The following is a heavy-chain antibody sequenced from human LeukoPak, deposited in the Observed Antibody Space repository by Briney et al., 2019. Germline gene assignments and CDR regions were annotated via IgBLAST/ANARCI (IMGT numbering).Heavy chain of an antibody. V-gene: IGHV1-69*06. CDR1: GGTFSSYA. CDR3: ARGLDPLVISAAGTWNYFDY. D-gene: IGHD6-13*01. Sequence: GASVKVSCKASGGTFSSYAISWVRQAPGQGLEWMGGIIPIFGTANYAQKFQGRVTITADKSTSTAYMELSSLRSEDTAVYYCARGLDPLVISAAGTWNYFDYWGQGTLVTVSS. CDR2: IIPIFGTA. J-gene: IGHJ4*02.